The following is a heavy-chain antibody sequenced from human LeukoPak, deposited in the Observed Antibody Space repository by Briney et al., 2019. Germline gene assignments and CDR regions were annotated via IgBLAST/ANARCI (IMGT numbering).Heavy chain of an antibody. D-gene: IGHD5-18*01. CDR2: ISSSGSTI. V-gene: IGHV3-48*03. Sequence: GGSLRLSCAASGFTFSSYEMNWVRQAPGKGLEWVSYISSSGSTIYYADSVKGRFTISRDNAKNSLYLQMNSLRAEDTAVYYCARDGSGYSQRVRASDWWGQGTLVTVSS. CDR3: ARDGSGYSQRVRASDW. CDR1: GFTFSSYE. J-gene: IGHJ4*02.